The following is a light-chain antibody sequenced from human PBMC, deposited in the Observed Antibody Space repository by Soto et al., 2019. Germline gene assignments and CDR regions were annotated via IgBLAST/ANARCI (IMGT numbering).Light chain of an antibody. J-gene: IGLJ3*02. V-gene: IGLV2-23*01. Sequence: QSVLTQPASVSGSPEQSITISCTGTSSDVGSYNLVSWYQQHPAKAPKVMIYEATKRPSGVSNRFSGSKSGNTASLTISGLQAEDEADYYCCAYAGSGTVVFGGGTKLTVL. CDR3: CAYAGSGTVV. CDR2: EAT. CDR1: SSDVGSYNL.